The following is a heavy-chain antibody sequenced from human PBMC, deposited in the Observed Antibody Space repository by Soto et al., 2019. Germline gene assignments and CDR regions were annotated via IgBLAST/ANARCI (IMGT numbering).Heavy chain of an antibody. CDR1: GGSVSSGSYY. D-gene: IGHD3-3*01. J-gene: IGHJ6*02. V-gene: IGHV4-61*01. Sequence: SETLSLTCTVSGGSVSSGSYYWSWIRQPPGKGLEWIGYIYYSGSTNYNPSLKSRVTISVDTSKNQFSLKLSSVTAADTAVYYCARGYYDFWSGYSGIRGYYYGMDVWGQGTTVTVSS. CDR3: ARGYYDFWSGYSGIRGYYYGMDV. CDR2: IYYSGST.